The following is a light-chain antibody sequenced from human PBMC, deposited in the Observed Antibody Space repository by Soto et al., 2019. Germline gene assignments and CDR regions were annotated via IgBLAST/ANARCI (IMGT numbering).Light chain of an antibody. CDR1: QSVSSY. J-gene: IGKJ5*01. V-gene: IGKV3-11*01. Sequence: ELVFTQSPGTLSFSPGGQATLPFTASQSVSSYLAWYQQKPGQPPRLLIYDASKRATGIPARFSGSGSGADFTLTISSLEAEDFAVYYCHQRSNWLDTFGQGTRLEIK. CDR3: HQRSNWLDT. CDR2: DAS.